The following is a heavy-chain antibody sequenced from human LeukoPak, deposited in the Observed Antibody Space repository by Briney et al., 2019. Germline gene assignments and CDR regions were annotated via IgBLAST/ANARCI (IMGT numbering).Heavy chain of an antibody. D-gene: IGHD2-15*01. CDR3: ARGVGGYCSGGSCYSGPNWFDP. CDR2: IYTSGST. CDR1: GGSISSGSYY. V-gene: IGHV4-61*02. Sequence: SETLSLTCTVSGGSISSGSYYWSWIRQPAGKGLEWIGRIYTSGSTNYNPSLKSRVTISVDTSKNQFSLKLSSVTAADTAVYYCARGVGGYCSGGSCYSGPNWFDPWGQGTLVTVSS. J-gene: IGHJ5*02.